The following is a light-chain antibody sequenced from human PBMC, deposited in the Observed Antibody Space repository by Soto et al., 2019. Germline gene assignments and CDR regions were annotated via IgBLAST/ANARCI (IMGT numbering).Light chain of an antibody. V-gene: IGLV2-23*02. J-gene: IGLJ3*02. CDR1: SSDVGSYNL. CDR2: EVS. Sequence: QSALTQPASVSGSPGQSITISCTGTSSDVGSYNLVSWYQQHPGKAPKLMIYEVSKRPSGVSNRFSGSKSGNTASLTISGLQAEDEADYYCCSYAGSSPWVFSGGTKLTVL. CDR3: CSYAGSSPWV.